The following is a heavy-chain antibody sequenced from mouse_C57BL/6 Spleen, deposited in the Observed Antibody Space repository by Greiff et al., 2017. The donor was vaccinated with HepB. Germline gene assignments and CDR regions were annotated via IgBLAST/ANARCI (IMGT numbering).Heavy chain of an antibody. CDR3: TRWSTMITTLFDY. CDR1: GYTFTDYE. Sequence: VQGVESGAELVRPGASVTLSCKASGYTFTDYEMHWVKQTPVHGLEWIGAIDPETGGTAYNQKFKGKAILTADKSSSTAYMELRSLTSEDSAVYYCTRWSTMITTLFDYWGQGTTLTVSS. D-gene: IGHD2-4*01. V-gene: IGHV1-15*01. J-gene: IGHJ2*01. CDR2: IDPETGGT.